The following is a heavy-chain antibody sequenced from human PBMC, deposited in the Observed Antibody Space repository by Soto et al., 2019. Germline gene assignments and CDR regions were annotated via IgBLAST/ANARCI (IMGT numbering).Heavy chain of an antibody. D-gene: IGHD3-22*01. CDR1: GFTFSSYS. V-gene: IGHV3-21*01. CDR2: ISSSSSYI. J-gene: IGHJ6*02. CDR3: ARDRTYYYDSSGYKPQYQIYYYYYGMDV. Sequence: GGSLRLSCAASGFTFSSYSMNWVRQAPGKGLEWVSSISSSSSYIYYADSVKGRFTISRDNAKNSLYLQMNSLRAEDTAVYYCARDRTYYYDSSGYKPQYQIYYYYYGMDVWGQGTTVTVSS.